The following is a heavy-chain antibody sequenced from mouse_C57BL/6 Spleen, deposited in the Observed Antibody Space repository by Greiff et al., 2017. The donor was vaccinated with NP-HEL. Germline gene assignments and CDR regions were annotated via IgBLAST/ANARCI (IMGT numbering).Heavy chain of an antibody. Sequence: VQLQQSGPELVKPGASVKISCKASGYSFTDYNMNWVKQSNGKSLEWIGVINPNYGTTSYNQKFKGKATLTVDQSSSTAYMQLNSLTSEDSAVYDCASGYYGSSYGYFDVWGTGTTVTVSS. V-gene: IGHV1-39*01. CDR3: ASGYYGSSYGYFDV. J-gene: IGHJ1*03. D-gene: IGHD1-1*01. CDR2: INPNYGTT. CDR1: GYSFTDYN.